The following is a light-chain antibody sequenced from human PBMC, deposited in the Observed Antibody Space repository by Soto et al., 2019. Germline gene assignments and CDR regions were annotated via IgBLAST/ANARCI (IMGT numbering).Light chain of an antibody. CDR2: DAS. J-gene: IGKJ5*01. Sequence: EVVLTHSPATLSLSPRERATLXXRASQSVSRYLAWYQQKPGQAPRLLXYDASNRATGTPARFAGSGSGTDFTLTISSLEPEDFAVYYCQQRQHWPPITFGQGTRLEIK. V-gene: IGKV3-11*01. CDR1: QSVSRY. CDR3: QQRQHWPPIT.